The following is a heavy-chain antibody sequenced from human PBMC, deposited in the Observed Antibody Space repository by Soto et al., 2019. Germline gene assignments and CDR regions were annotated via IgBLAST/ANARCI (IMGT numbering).Heavy chain of an antibody. CDR3: ADMGAPGYYYYGMDV. Sequence: SVKVSCKASGFTFTSSAVQWVRQARGQRLEWIGWIVVGSGNTNYAQKFQERVTITRDMSTSTAYMELSSLRSEDTAVYYCADMGAPGYYYYGMDVWGQGTTVTVSS. D-gene: IGHD1-26*01. J-gene: IGHJ6*02. CDR1: GFTFTSSA. CDR2: IVVGSGNT. V-gene: IGHV1-58*01.